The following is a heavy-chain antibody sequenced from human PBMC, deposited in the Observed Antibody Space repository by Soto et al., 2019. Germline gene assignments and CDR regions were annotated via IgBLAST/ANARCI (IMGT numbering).Heavy chain of an antibody. CDR2: ISGSGGST. CDR1: GFTFSSYA. D-gene: IGHD2-2*01. CDR3: AKEVIFCSSTSCYARLFDY. Sequence: EVQLLESGGGLVQPGGSLRLSCAASGFTFSSYAMSWVRQAPGKGLEWVSAISGSGGSTYYADSVKGRFTISRDNSNNPLYLQMNSLRAEDTAVYYCAKEVIFCSSTSCYARLFDYWGQGTLVTVSS. V-gene: IGHV3-23*01. J-gene: IGHJ4*02.